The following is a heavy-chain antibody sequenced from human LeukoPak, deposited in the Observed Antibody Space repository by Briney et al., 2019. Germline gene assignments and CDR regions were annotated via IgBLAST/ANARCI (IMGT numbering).Heavy chain of an antibody. V-gene: IGHV3-30*18. CDR2: ISYDGSNK. D-gene: IGHD6-19*01. CDR1: GFTFSSYG. J-gene: IGHJ4*02. Sequence: GRSLRLSCAASGFTFSSYGMHWVRQAPGKGLEWVAVISYDGSNKYYADSVKGQFTISRDNSKNTLYLQMNSLRAEDTAVYYCAKDARSSGPDYWGQGTLVTVSS. CDR3: AKDARSSGPDY.